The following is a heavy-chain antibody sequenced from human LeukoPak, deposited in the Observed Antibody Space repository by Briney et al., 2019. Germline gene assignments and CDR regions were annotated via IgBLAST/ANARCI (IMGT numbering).Heavy chain of an antibody. D-gene: IGHD5-24*01. V-gene: IGHV4-61*01. CDR3: ARYKFHNYFDP. CDR2: TFSTST. Sequence: PSETLSLTCSVSGDSVSSSPYYWGWIRQPPGRGLEWIGNTFSTSTLYNASLRSRVTIVVDTSKNQFSLKLTSATAADTAIYFCARYKFHNYFDPWGQGTLVVVSS. CDR1: GDSVSSSPYY. J-gene: IGHJ5*02.